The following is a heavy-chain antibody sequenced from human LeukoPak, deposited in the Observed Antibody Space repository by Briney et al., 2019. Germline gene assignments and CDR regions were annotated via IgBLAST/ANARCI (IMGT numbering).Heavy chain of an antibody. CDR2: ISDSGGRT. D-gene: IGHD3-3*01. Sequence: PGGSLRLSCAVSGITLSNYGMSWVRQAPGKGLEWVAGISDSGGRTNYADSVKGRFTISRDNPKNTLYLQMNSLRAEDTAVYYCARTAQYDFWSGYYRIYDYWGQGTLVTVSS. J-gene: IGHJ4*02. CDR3: ARTAQYDFWSGYYRIYDY. V-gene: IGHV3-23*01. CDR1: GITLSNYG.